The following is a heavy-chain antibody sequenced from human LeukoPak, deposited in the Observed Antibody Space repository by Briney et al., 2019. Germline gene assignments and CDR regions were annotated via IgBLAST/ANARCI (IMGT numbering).Heavy chain of an antibody. D-gene: IGHD3-9*01. V-gene: IGHV3-23*01. CDR3: AGERSKSFDVDY. J-gene: IGHJ4*02. CDR2: ISGRGDTT. Sequence: PGGSLRLSCAASGFTFSSYAMTWVRQAPGKGLEWVSTISGRGDTTYYADSVKGRFTISTDNSKNTVYLQMDSLRADDTAMYYCAGERSKSFDVDYWGQGTLVTVSS. CDR1: GFTFSSYA.